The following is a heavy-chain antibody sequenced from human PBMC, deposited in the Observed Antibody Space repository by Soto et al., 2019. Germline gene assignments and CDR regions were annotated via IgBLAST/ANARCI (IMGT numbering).Heavy chain of an antibody. J-gene: IGHJ3*02. CDR3: ARDLGLVVTHAFDI. CDR1: GFTFSCYS. D-gene: IGHD3-22*01. V-gene: IGHV3-21*01. CDR2: ISSSSSYI. Sequence: PGGSLRLSCAASGFTFSCYSMNWVRQAPGKGLEWVSSISSSSSYIYYADSVKGRFTISRDNAKNSLYLQMNSLRAEDTAVYYCARDLGLVVTHAFDIWGQGTMVTVSS.